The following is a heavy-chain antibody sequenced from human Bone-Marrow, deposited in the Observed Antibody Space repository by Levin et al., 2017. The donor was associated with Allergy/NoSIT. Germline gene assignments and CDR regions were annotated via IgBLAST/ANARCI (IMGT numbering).Heavy chain of an antibody. CDR3: ARELDVLSGSYPLYYYYGVDV. D-gene: IGHD3-3*01. J-gene: IGHJ6*02. V-gene: IGHV1-18*01. Sequence: ASVKVSCKASGYTFSTYGINWVRQAPGQGLEWMGWISIYNGNTKYAQKFQGRVAMTTDTSTNTAYLELRSLRSDDTAVYYCARELDVLSGSYPLYYYYGVDVWGQGTTVTVS. CDR1: GYTFSTYG. CDR2: ISIYNGNT.